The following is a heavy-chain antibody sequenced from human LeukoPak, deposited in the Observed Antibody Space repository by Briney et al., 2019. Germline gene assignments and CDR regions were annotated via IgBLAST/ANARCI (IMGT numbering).Heavy chain of an antibody. V-gene: IGHV3-23*01. CDR2: ISGSGGST. CDR1: GFTFSSYA. D-gene: IGHD3-22*01. J-gene: IGHJ4*02. Sequence: PGGSLRLSCAASGFTFSSYAMSWVRQAPGKGLEWVSAISGSGGSTYYADSVKGRFTISRDNSKNTLYLQMNSLRAEDTAVYYCAKSDPYDSGGYYVGYYFDYWGQGTLVTVSS. CDR3: AKSDPYDSGGYYVGYYFDY.